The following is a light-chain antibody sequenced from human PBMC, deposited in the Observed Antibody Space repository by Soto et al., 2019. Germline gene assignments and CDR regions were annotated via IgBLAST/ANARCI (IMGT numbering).Light chain of an antibody. Sequence: EIVMTQSPATLSVSPGGSATLSCRASQHVSSNFAWYRQKPGQAPTLLIYRASTRATGIPARFSGSGSGTEFTLTISSLQSEDFTVYYCLQYNNWPYAFGQGTKLELK. CDR3: LQYNNWPYA. CDR1: QHVSSN. V-gene: IGKV3-15*01. J-gene: IGKJ2*01. CDR2: RAS.